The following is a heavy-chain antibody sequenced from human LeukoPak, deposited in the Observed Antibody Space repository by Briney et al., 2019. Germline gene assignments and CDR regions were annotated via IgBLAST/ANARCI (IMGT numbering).Heavy chain of an antibody. CDR1: GYSMSSGHY. CDR2: IHHSGST. D-gene: IGHD2-2*01. CDR3: ASRYCGSISCYLDF. V-gene: IGHV4-38-2*01. Sequence: SESLSLTCAVSGYSMSSGHYWGWIRQPPGKGLEWIGSIHHSGSTYYNPPLKSRVTISVDTSNNKFSLKLSSVTAADTAVYYCASRYCGSISCYLDFWGQGTLVTVSS. J-gene: IGHJ4*02.